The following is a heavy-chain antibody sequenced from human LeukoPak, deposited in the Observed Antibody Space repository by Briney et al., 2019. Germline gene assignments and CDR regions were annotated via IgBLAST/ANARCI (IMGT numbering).Heavy chain of an antibody. D-gene: IGHD6-13*01. CDR2: LIPIFGTA. V-gene: IGHV1-69*05. CDR1: GGSFSSYA. Sequence: SVKVACKASGGSFSSYAISWVRQAPGQGLEWMGRLIPIFGTATYAQQFQGRVTMTTAESTSTASMELSSLRSEATAVYYCGSTAAGTITYWGQGTLVTVSS. J-gene: IGHJ4*02. CDR3: GSTAAGTITY.